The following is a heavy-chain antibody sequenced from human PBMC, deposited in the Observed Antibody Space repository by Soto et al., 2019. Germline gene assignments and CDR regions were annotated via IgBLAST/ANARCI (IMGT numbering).Heavy chain of an antibody. CDR2: ISYDGSNK. V-gene: IGHV3-30-3*01. D-gene: IGHD6-19*01. CDR1: GFTFSSYA. Sequence: GGSLILSCAASGFTFSSYAMHWVLQAPGKGLEWVAVISYDGSNKYYADSVKGRFTISRDNSKNTLYLQMNSLRAEDTAVYYCARDNGSGWYLDYYGMDVWGQGTTVTVSS. CDR3: ARDNGSGWYLDYYGMDV. J-gene: IGHJ6*02.